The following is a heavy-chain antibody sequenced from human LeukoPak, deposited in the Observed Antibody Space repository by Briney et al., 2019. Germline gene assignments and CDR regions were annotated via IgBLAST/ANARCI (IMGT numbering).Heavy chain of an antibody. CDR1: GGSISSYY. D-gene: IGHD3-22*01. J-gene: IGHJ3*02. CDR3: AREEGLYYYDSSGSDAFDI. V-gene: IGHV4-4*07. CDR2: IYTSGST. Sequence: SETLSLTCTASGGSISSYYWSWIRQPAGKGLEWIGRIYTSGSTNYNPSLKSRVTMSVDTSKNQFSLKLSSVTAADTAVYYCAREEGLYYYDSSGSDAFDIWGQGTMVTVSS.